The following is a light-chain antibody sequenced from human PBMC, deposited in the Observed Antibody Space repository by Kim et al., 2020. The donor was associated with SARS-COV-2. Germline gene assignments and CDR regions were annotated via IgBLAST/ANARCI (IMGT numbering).Light chain of an antibody. V-gene: IGKV3-20*01. CDR3: HQYGTSPFT. J-gene: IGKJ4*01. CDR1: QRVSSNS. Sequence: PGERAALPSRASQRVSSNSLAWFQQTPGQAPRLLISGASFRATGIPDRFSGSGSGTDFTLTISRLEPEDFAVYYCHQYGTSPFTFGGGTKVDIK. CDR2: GAS.